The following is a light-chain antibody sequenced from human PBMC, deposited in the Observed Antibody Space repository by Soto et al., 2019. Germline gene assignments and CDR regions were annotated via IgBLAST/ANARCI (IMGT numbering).Light chain of an antibody. CDR2: GAS. CDR3: QHYGASPIT. V-gene: IGKV3-20*01. Sequence: EIVLTQSPGTLSLSPGERATLSCRASESVASSYLAWYQQKPGQAPRLLIYGASTRATGIPARFSGGGSGTDFTLTISRLEPDDFALYYCQHYGASPITFGQGTRLEIK. J-gene: IGKJ5*01. CDR1: ESVASSY.